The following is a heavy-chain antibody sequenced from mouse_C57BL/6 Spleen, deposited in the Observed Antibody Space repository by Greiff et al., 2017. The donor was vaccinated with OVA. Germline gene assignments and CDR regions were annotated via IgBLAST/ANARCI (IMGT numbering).Heavy chain of an antibody. CDR2: IHPSDSDT. J-gene: IGHJ3*01. D-gene: IGHD1-1*01. CDR1: GYTFTSYW. V-gene: IGHV1-74*01. Sequence: QVQLKQPGAELVKPGASVKVSCKASGYTFTSYWMHWVKQRPGQGLEWIGRIHPSDSDTNYNQKFKGKATLTVDKSSSTAYMQLSSLTSEDSAVYDCAPFTTVVAPFAYWGQGTLVTVSA. CDR3: APFTTVVAPFAY.